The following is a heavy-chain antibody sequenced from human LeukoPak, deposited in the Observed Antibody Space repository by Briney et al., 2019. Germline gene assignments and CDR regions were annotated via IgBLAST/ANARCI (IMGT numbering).Heavy chain of an antibody. J-gene: IGHJ4*02. CDR3: AKRSSSGWSLYYFDY. V-gene: IGHV3-23*01. Sequence: SGGSLRLSCAASGFTFSSYAMSWVRQAPGKGLEWVSAISGSGGSTYYADSVKGRFTISRDNSKNTLYLQMNSLRAEDTAVYYCAKRSSSGWSLYYFDYWGQGTLVTVSS. D-gene: IGHD6-19*01. CDR1: GFTFSSYA. CDR2: ISGSGGST.